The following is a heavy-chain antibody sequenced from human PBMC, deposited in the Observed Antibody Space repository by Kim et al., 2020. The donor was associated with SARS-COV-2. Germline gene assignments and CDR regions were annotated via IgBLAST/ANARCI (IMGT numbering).Heavy chain of an antibody. V-gene: IGHV4-59*01. CDR3: APYDSSGYTDFDY. Sequence: SETLSLTCTVSGGSISSYYWSWIRQPPGKGLEWIGYIYYSGSTNYNPSLKSRVTISVDTSKNQFSLKLSSVTAADTAVYYCAPYDSSGYTDFDYWGQGTPVTVSS. D-gene: IGHD3-22*01. J-gene: IGHJ4*02. CDR1: GGSISSYY. CDR2: IYYSGST.